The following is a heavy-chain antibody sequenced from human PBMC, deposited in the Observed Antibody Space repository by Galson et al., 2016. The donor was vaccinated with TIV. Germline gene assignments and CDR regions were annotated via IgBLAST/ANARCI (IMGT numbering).Heavy chain of an antibody. D-gene: IGHD1-14*01. CDR1: GYSFSDYY. CDR3: ARDFHNTNV. V-gene: IGHV1-2*02. J-gene: IGHJ4*01. CDR2: INPSNGGT. Sequence: SVKVSCKASGYSFSDYYMHWVRQAPGQGLEWMGWINPSNGGTKYAQKFQGRVTMTRDTSISTAYMEVTRLRGDDTAVYYCARDFHNTNVWDQGTLVTVSS.